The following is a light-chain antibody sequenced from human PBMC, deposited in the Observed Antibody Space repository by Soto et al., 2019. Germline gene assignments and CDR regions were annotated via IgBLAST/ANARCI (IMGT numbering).Light chain of an antibody. Sequence: EIVLTQSPATLSLSPGERATLSCRASQSVSSYLAWYQQKPGQAPRLLIYDASNRATGIPARFSGSESGTDFTLTISSLEPEDFAVYYCQQRSNWPPLTFGGGTKVEIK. CDR1: QSVSSY. CDR3: QQRSNWPPLT. CDR2: DAS. V-gene: IGKV3-11*01. J-gene: IGKJ4*01.